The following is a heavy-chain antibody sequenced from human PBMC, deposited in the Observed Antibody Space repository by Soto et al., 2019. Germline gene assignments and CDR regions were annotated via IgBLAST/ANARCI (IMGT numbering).Heavy chain of an antibody. J-gene: IGHJ4*02. CDR1: GFTFSNFW. CDR3: ATNTVTKVDDY. V-gene: IGHV3-7*03. D-gene: IGHD4-17*01. Sequence: GGSLRLSCEASGFTFSNFWMSWVRQAPGKGLEWVANIKQDGSENKYVDSVKGRFIISRDNAKNSLSLQMNSLRAEDTAVYYCATNTVTKVDDYWGQGARVTVSS. CDR2: IKQDGSEN.